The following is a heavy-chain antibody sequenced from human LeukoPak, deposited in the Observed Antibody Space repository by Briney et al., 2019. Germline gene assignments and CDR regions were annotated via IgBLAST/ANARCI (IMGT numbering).Heavy chain of an antibody. V-gene: IGHV4-39*07. J-gene: IGHJ3*02. CDR2: IYYSGST. D-gene: IGHD3-3*01. CDR1: GGSISSSSYY. CDR3: ARARLYYDFMYAFDI. Sequence: SETLSLTCTVSGGSISSSSYYWGWIRQPPGKGLEWIGSIYYSGSTYYNPSLKSRVTISVDTSKNQFSLKLSSVTAADTAVYYCARARLYYDFMYAFDIWGQGTMVTVSS.